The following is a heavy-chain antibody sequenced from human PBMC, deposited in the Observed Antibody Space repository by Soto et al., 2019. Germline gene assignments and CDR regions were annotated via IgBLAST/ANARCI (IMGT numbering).Heavy chain of an antibody. J-gene: IGHJ4*02. CDR3: ASGLTGDEEGY. D-gene: IGHD7-27*01. Sequence: GGSLRLSCAASGFTFSSYSMNWVHQAPGKGLEWVSSISSSSSYIYYADSVKGRFTISRDNAKNSLYLQMNSLRAEDTAVYYCASGLTGDEEGYWGQGTLVTVSS. V-gene: IGHV3-21*01. CDR1: GFTFSSYS. CDR2: ISSSSSYI.